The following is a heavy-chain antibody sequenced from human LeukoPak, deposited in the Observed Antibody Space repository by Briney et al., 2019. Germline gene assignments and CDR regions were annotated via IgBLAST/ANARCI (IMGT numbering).Heavy chain of an antibody. CDR1: GGSISSGSYY. Sequence: SETLSLTCTVSGGSISSGSYYWSWIRQPAGKGLEWIGRIYTSGSINYNPSLKSRVTISVDTSKNQFSLKLSSVTAADTAVYYCARGLGTTYDFWSGYYRYNWFDPWGQGTLVTVSS. CDR3: ARGLGTTYDFWSGYYRYNWFDP. J-gene: IGHJ5*02. V-gene: IGHV4-61*02. CDR2: IYTSGSI. D-gene: IGHD3-3*01.